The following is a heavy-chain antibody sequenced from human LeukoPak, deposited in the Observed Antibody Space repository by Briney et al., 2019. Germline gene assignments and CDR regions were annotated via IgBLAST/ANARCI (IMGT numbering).Heavy chain of an antibody. Sequence: PSETLSLTCAVYGGSFSGYYWSWIRQPPGKGLEWIGEINHSGSTNYNPSLKSRVTISVDTSKSQFSLKLSSVTAADTAVYYCARALGRIRFLEWLSPIGYWGQGTLVTVSS. CDR1: GGSFSGYY. D-gene: IGHD3-3*01. CDR2: INHSGST. CDR3: ARALGRIRFLEWLSPIGY. V-gene: IGHV4-34*01. J-gene: IGHJ4*02.